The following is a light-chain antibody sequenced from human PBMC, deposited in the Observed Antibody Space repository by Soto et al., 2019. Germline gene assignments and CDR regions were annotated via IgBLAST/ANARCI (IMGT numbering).Light chain of an antibody. V-gene: IGLV2-14*01. Sequence: QRALTHPASVSGSPGQSITISCTGTSSDVGGYNYVSWYQQHPGKAPKFMIYDVSNRPSGVSNRFSGSKSGNTASLTISGLQAEDEADYYCSSYTTSNTRQIVFGTGTKVTVL. J-gene: IGLJ1*01. CDR1: SSDVGGYNY. CDR2: DVS. CDR3: SSYTTSNTRQIV.